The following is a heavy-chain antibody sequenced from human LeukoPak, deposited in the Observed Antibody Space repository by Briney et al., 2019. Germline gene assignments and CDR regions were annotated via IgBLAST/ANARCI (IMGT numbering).Heavy chain of an antibody. Sequence: SETLSLTCAVSGYSISSGYYWGWIRQPPGKGLEWIGSIYYSGSTYYNPSLKSRVTISVDTSKNQFSLKLSSVTAADTAVYYCASQKLELWGQGTLVTVSS. V-gene: IGHV4-38-2*01. CDR3: ASQKLEL. D-gene: IGHD1-7*01. J-gene: IGHJ4*02. CDR1: GYSISSGYY. CDR2: IYYSGST.